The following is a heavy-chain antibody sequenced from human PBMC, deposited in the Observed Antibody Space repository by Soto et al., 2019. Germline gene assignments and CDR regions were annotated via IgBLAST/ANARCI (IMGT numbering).Heavy chain of an antibody. CDR2: ISYDGSNK. J-gene: IGHJ4*02. CDR1: GFTFSSYA. Sequence: QVQLVESGGGVVQPGRSLRLSCAASGFTFSSYAMHWVRQAPGKGLEWVAVISYDGSNKYYADSVKGRFTISRDNSKNTLYLQMNSLRAEDTAVYYCASDYDYVWGSYRTSYDYWGQGTLVTVSS. V-gene: IGHV3-30-3*01. D-gene: IGHD3-16*02. CDR3: ASDYDYVWGSYRTSYDY.